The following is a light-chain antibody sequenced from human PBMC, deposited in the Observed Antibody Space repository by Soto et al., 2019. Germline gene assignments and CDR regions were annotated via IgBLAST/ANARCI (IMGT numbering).Light chain of an antibody. CDR2: LAS. J-gene: IGKJ1*01. CDR3: QQYYSTPQT. CDR1: QSVLYSSNNKNY. V-gene: IGKV4-1*01. Sequence: DIVMTQSPDSLAVSLGERATINCKSSQSVLYSSNNKNYLAWYQQKPGQPPKLLIYLASTRESGVPDRFSGSGSGTASTLTISILQAEDVAVYYCQQYYSTPQTFGQVTKVEIK.